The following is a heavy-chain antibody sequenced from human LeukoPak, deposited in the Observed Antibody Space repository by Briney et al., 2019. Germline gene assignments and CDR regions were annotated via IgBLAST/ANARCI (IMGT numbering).Heavy chain of an antibody. Sequence: GGSLRLSCAASGFTFNSYAMHWVRQAPGKGLEWVAFIRYDGINKYYSDSVQGRFTISRDNSKNTLYLQMNSLRAEDTAVYYCAKSRIDYYYYYMDVWGKGTTVTVSS. CDR3: AKSRIDYYYYYMDV. V-gene: IGHV3-30*02. J-gene: IGHJ6*03. CDR2: IRYDGINK. CDR1: GFTFNSYA.